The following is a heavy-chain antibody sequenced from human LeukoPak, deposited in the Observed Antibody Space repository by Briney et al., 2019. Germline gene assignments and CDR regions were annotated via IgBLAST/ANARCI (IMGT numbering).Heavy chain of an antibody. CDR3: ARDVGWVGATNYMDV. CDR1: GSTFSDYY. V-gene: IGHV3-11*04. D-gene: IGHD1-26*01. CDR2: ISSSGSNI. Sequence: KPGGSLRLSCAASGSTFSDYYMSWIRQAPGKGLECVSYISSSGSNIYYADSVKGRFTISRDNAKNSLYLQMNSLRAEDTAVYYCARDVGWVGATNYMDVWGKGTTVTVSS. J-gene: IGHJ6*03.